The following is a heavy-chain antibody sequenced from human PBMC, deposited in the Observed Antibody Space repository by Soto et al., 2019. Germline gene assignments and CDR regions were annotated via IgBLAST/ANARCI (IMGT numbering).Heavy chain of an antibody. J-gene: IGHJ3*02. CDR1: GFSFSTYG. D-gene: IGHD2-8*01. Sequence: EVQLLESGGGLVQPGGSLRVSCAASGFSFSTYGMSWVRQAPGKGLEWVAGLSARGDGNHYADSVKGRFTVSRDNSWNLLNLQMTSLRAEDTAEYFFAKDLAVVMKYVPCVFDIWGQGAMVTVSS. V-gene: IGHV3-23*01. CDR3: AKDLAVVMKYVPCVFDI. CDR2: LSARGDGN.